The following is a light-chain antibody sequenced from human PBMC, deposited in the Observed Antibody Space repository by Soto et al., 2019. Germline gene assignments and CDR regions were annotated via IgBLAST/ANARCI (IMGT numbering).Light chain of an antibody. CDR1: QSALFSASXXXY. CDR2: WAS. CDR3: XXYFSIPMFT. J-gene: IGKJ2*01. V-gene: IGKV4-1*01. Sequence: DVVLTQSPDSLALXLGETXTITCKTTQSALFSASXXXYIAWYQRRPGQPLKLLFYWASTRASGVPERFSGSGSGTDFTLTISSLQPDDAAIXYXXXYFSIPMFTFAQGTNLQIK.